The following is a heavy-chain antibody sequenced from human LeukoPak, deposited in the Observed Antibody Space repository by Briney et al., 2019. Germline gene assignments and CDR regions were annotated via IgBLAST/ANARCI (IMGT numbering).Heavy chain of an antibody. CDR1: GFTVSSNY. D-gene: IGHD5-12*01. J-gene: IGHJ4*02. V-gene: IGHV4-39*07. Sequence: PGGSLRLSCAASGFTVSSNYMSWIRQPPGKGLEWIGSIYYSGSTYYNPSLKSRVTISVDTSKNQFSLKLSSVTAADTAVYYCARDFSRGYSGYDYISIDYWGQGTLVTVSS. CDR3: ARDFSRGYSGYDYISIDY. CDR2: IYYSGST.